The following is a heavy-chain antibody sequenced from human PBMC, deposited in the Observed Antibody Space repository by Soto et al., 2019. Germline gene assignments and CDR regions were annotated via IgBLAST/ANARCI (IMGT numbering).Heavy chain of an antibody. CDR1: GFTFSNAW. V-gene: IGHV3-15*01. D-gene: IGHD2-2*01. J-gene: IGHJ4*02. CDR2: IKTNSDGGTV. CDR3: ATAYCATTSCYAPFDY. Sequence: PGGSLRLSCAASGFTFSNAWMSWVRQAPGKGLEWIGRIKTNSDGGTVDYASPVKGRFTISRDDSKCMLYLDLNSLKTEDTVVYFCATAYCATTSCYAPFDYWGKGTLVTVSS.